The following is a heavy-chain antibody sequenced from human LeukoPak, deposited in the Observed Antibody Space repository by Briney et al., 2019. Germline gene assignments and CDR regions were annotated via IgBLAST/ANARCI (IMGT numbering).Heavy chain of an antibody. D-gene: IGHD6-19*01. Sequence: PGGSLRLSCAASGFTFDDYAMHWVRQAPGKGLEWVSGISWNSGSIGYADSVKGRFTISRDNSKNTLYLQMNSLRAEDTAVYYCAKFAGGWYETIDYWGQGTLVTVSS. J-gene: IGHJ4*02. V-gene: IGHV3-9*01. CDR3: AKFAGGWYETIDY. CDR1: GFTFDDYA. CDR2: ISWNSGSI.